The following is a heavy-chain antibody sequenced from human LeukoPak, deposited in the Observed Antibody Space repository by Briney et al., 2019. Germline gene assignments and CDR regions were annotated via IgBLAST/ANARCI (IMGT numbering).Heavy chain of an antibody. CDR1: GDSVSSYY. Sequence: PSETLSLTCTVSGDSVSSYYWSWIRQPPGQGLEWIGYIYYSGSTKSNPSLKSRITISIDTSKNQFSLKLSSVTAADTAVYYCARHQKGGYRAYGPPEHYWYFDLWGRGTLVTVSS. V-gene: IGHV4-59*08. CDR3: ARHQKGGYRAYGPPEHYWYFDL. J-gene: IGHJ2*01. CDR2: IYYSGST. D-gene: IGHD5-12*01.